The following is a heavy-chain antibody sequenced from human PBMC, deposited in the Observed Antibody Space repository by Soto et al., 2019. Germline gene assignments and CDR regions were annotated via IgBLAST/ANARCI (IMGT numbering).Heavy chain of an antibody. CDR3: ARDYYDSSGYPSYFDY. D-gene: IGHD3-22*01. J-gene: IGHJ4*02. Sequence: GGSLRLSCAASGFTVSSNYMSWVRQAPGKGLEWVSVIYSGGSTYYADSVKGRFTISRDNSKNTLYLQMNSLRAEDTAVYYCARDYYDSSGYPSYFDYWGQGTLVTVSS. CDR1: GFTVSSNY. V-gene: IGHV3-66*01. CDR2: IYSGGST.